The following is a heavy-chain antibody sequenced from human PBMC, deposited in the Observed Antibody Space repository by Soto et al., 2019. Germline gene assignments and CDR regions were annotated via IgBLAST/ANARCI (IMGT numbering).Heavy chain of an antibody. D-gene: IGHD4-17*01. CDR2: VYYRGRS. CDR3: VSQRTTVPTQAYFDY. CDR1: GGSVTNSSYY. Sequence: SETLSLTCTVSGGSVTNSSYYWGWIRQSPGKGLEWIGSVYYRGRSHSKSSVKSRVTISVDTSKNRFSLSLNSVTASDTAVYFCVSQRTTVPTQAYFDYWGPGALVTVSS. J-gene: IGHJ4*02. V-gene: IGHV4-39*01.